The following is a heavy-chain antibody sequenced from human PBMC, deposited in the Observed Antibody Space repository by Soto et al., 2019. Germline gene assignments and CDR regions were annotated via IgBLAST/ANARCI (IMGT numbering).Heavy chain of an antibody. D-gene: IGHD4-17*01. V-gene: IGHV3-30-3*01. CDR1: GFTFSSYA. Sequence: GGSLRLSCAASGFTFSSYAMHWVRQAPGKGLEWVAVISYDGSNKYYADSVKGRFTISRDNSKNTLYLQMNSLRAEDTAVYYCARDSTVTTFRLLDYWGQGTLVTVSS. J-gene: IGHJ4*02. CDR2: ISYDGSNK. CDR3: ARDSTVTTFRLLDY.